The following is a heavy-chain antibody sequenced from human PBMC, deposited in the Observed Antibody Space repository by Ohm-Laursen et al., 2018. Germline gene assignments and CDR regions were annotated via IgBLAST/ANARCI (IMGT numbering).Heavy chain of an antibody. J-gene: IGHJ4*02. Sequence: SLRLSCSASGLTFSTYGMLWVRQTPGKGLEWLAVISHDGNNKYYADSVKGRFTISRDNSKNTLYLQMNSLRAEDTAIYYCAKDLAQQLVKFDYWGQGTLVTVST. CDR3: AKDLAQQLVKFDY. CDR1: GLTFSTYG. V-gene: IGHV3-30*18. CDR2: ISHDGNNK. D-gene: IGHD1-1*01.